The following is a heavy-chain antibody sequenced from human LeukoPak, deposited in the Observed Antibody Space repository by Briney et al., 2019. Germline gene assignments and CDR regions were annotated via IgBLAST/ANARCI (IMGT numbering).Heavy chain of an antibody. D-gene: IGHD3-10*01. J-gene: IGHJ4*02. Sequence: GGSLRLSCAASGFTFSSYGMHWVRQAPGKGLEWVAVISYDGSNKYYADSVKGRFTISRDNSKNTLYLQMNSLRAEDTAVYYCAKRRFGEIGWGQGTLVTVSP. V-gene: IGHV3-30*18. CDR2: ISYDGSNK. CDR3: AKRRFGEIG. CDR1: GFTFSSYG.